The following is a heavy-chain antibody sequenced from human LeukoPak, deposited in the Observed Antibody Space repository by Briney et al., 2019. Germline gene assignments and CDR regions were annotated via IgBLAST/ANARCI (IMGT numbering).Heavy chain of an antibody. J-gene: IGHJ4*02. D-gene: IGHD6-19*01. CDR2: ISTSGGYI. V-gene: IGHV3-21*01. CDR3: VVAVSGHFDY. Sequence: GSLRLSCAASGFTFSSYSMNWVRQAPGKGLEWVSSISTSGGYIYYADSAKGRFTISRDNAKNSLYLQMNSLRAEDTAVFYCVVAVSGHFDYWGQGTLFTVSS. CDR1: GFTFSSYS.